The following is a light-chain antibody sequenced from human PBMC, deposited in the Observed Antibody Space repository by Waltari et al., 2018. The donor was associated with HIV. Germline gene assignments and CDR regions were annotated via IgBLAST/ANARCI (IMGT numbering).Light chain of an antibody. CDR3: ATWDDSLNGPV. J-gene: IGLJ3*02. CDR1: ISNIGSNT. CDR2: TTN. Sequence: QSVLTQPPSASGTPGQRVTISCSGSISNIGSNTVNWYQQLPGTAPKPLIYTTNQRPAVVPDRFSGSKSGASASLAISGLQSDDEADYYCATWDDSLNGPVFGGGTKLTVL. V-gene: IGLV1-44*01.